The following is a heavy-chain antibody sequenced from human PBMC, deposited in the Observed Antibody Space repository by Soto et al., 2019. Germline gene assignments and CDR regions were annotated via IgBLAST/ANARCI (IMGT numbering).Heavy chain of an antibody. CDR1: GGTFSSYA. J-gene: IGHJ6*02. V-gene: IGHV1-69*13. CDR2: IIPIFGTA. D-gene: IGHD3-22*01. CDR3: ARVPPCDSSGYYHIGYGMDV. Sequence: SVKVSCKASGGTFSSYAISWVRQAPGQGLEWMGGIIPIFGTANYAQKFQGRVTITADESTSTAYMELSSLRSEDTAVYYCARVPPCDSSGYYHIGYGMDVWGQGTTVTVSS.